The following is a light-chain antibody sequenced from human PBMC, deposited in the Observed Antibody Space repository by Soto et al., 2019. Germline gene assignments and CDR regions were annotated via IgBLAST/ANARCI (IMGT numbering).Light chain of an antibody. J-gene: IGKJ5*01. CDR2: DAS. Sequence: IPMTQSPSTLSASVGDRVTITCRASQTISTWLAWYQHKPGKAPNLLIYDASTLMSGVPSRFSGSGSGTEFTLTISSLQPGDFATYYCQQSETYPLTFGQGTRLEIK. CDR3: QQSETYPLT. V-gene: IGKV1-5*01. CDR1: QTISTW.